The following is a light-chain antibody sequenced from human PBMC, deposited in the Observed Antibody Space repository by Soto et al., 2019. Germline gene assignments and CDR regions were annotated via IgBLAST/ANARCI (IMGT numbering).Light chain of an antibody. Sequence: NFMLTQPLSVSESPGRTVTISCTRSSGSIASYYVQWCQQRPGSAPTTVIYYHNQRPSGVPDRFSGSIDSSSNSASLTISGLQAEDEADYYCNAYTRHSTQVFGGGTKLTVL. V-gene: IGLV6-57*04. CDR2: YHN. CDR1: SGSIASYY. J-gene: IGLJ3*02. CDR3: NAYTRHSTQV.